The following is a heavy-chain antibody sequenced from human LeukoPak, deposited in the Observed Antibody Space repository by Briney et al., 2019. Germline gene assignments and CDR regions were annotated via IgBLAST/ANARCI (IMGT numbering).Heavy chain of an antibody. V-gene: IGHV1-8*01. CDR2: MNPNSGNT. J-gene: IGHJ4*02. Sequence: ASVKVSCKASGYTFTSYDINWVRQATGQGLEWMGWMNPNSGNTGYAQKFQGRVTMTRNTSISTAYMELSSLRSEDTAVYYCARTLINYYRQCSSSTCYLFDYWGQGTLVTVSS. D-gene: IGHD2-2*01. CDR3: ARTLINYYRQCSSSTCYLFDY. CDR1: GYTFTSYD.